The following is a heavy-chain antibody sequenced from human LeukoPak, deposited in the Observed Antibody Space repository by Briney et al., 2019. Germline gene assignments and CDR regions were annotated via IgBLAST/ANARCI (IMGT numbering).Heavy chain of an antibody. CDR1: GGSISSGDYY. Sequence: KSSETLSLTCAVPGGSISSGDYYWSWIRQPPGKGLEWIGYIYYSGSTYYNPSLKSRVTISVDTSKNQFSLKLSSVTAADTAVYYCARGSPFFGVVIIDSFDYWGQGTLVTVSS. CDR2: IYYSGST. D-gene: IGHD3-3*01. CDR3: ARGSPFFGVVIIDSFDY. J-gene: IGHJ4*02. V-gene: IGHV4-30-4*08.